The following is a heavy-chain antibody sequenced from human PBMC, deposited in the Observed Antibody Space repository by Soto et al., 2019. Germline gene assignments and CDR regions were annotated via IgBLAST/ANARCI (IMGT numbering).Heavy chain of an antibody. CDR1: GFTFSTYG. CDR2: ISSDGKSE. D-gene: IGHD3-22*01. V-gene: IGHV3-30*18. Sequence: GGSLRLSCAASGFTFSTYGMHWVRQPPGKGLEWVAVISSDGKSEHYADPVKGRYSISRDNSKNTLSLQMNSLRVEDTAVYYCAKTITTYSGDSRGRGALVDYWGQGTLVTVSS. J-gene: IGHJ4*02. CDR3: AKTITTYSGDSRGRGALVDY.